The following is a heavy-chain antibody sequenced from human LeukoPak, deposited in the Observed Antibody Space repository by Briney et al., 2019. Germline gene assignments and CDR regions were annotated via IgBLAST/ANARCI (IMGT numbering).Heavy chain of an antibody. J-gene: IGHJ6*03. CDR2: ISAYNGNT. CDR3: ARGFGELLLDYYYYMDV. V-gene: IGHV1-18*01. Sequence: ASVKVSCKASGYTFTSYGINWVRQAPGQGLEWMGWISAYNGNTNYAQKLQGRVTMTTDTSTSTAYMELRSLRSDDTAVYYCARGFGELLLDYYYYMDVWGKGTTVTISS. CDR1: GYTFTSYG. D-gene: IGHD3-10*01.